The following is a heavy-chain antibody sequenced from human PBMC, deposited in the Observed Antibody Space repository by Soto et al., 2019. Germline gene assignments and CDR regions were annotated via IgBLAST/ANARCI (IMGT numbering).Heavy chain of an antibody. CDR2: ISYDGSNK. Sequence: PGGSLRLSCAASGFTFSSYAMHWVRQAPGKGLEWVAVISYDGSNKYYADSVKGRFTISRDNSKNTLYLQMNSLRAEDTAVYYCARTNTKWELLFQHRIDYWGQGTLVTVSS. D-gene: IGHD1-26*01. CDR1: GFTFSSYA. V-gene: IGHV3-30-3*01. J-gene: IGHJ4*02. CDR3: ARTNTKWELLFQHRIDY.